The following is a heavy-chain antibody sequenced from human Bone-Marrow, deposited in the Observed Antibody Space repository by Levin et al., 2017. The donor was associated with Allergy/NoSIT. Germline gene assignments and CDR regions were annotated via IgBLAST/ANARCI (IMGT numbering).Heavy chain of an antibody. CDR2: IHSGGNT. Sequence: GESLKISYAASGFTVSTSYMSWVRQAPGKGLEWVSLIHSGGNTYYADSLKGRFTISTDSSQNSLHLQMNDLRPGDTAMYYCARGSQWLVRDFDYWGQGTLVTVSS. J-gene: IGHJ4*02. D-gene: IGHD6-19*01. CDR3: ARGSQWLVRDFDY. V-gene: IGHV3-66*01. CDR1: GFTVSTSY.